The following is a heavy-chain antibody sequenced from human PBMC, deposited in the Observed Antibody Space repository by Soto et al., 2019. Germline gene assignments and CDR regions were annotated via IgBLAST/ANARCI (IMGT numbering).Heavy chain of an antibody. D-gene: IGHD5-18*01. CDR1: GASISSSY. Sequence: QVQLQESGPGLVKPSETLSLTCTVSGASISSSYWSWIRQPPGKGLEWIGYIYNSGSTTYNPSLKSRVTISVDTPKNQFSLRLSSVTAADTAVYYCARRYSYGHFDCWGQGTLVTVSS. J-gene: IGHJ4*02. CDR3: ARRYSYGHFDC. CDR2: IYNSGST. V-gene: IGHV4-59*08.